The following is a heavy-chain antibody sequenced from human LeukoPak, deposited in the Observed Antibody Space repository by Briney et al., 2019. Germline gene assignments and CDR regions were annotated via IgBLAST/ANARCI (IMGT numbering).Heavy chain of an antibody. CDR2: ISWNSGSI. J-gene: IGHJ3*02. CDR3: AKDRYGGGLADAFDI. D-gene: IGHD4-23*01. Sequence: GRSLRLSCAASGFTFDDYAMHWVRQAPGKGLEWVSGISWNSGSIGYADSVKGRFTISRDNAKNSLYLQMNSLRAEDTALYYCAKDRYGGGLADAFDIWGQGTMVTVSS. V-gene: IGHV3-9*01. CDR1: GFTFDDYA.